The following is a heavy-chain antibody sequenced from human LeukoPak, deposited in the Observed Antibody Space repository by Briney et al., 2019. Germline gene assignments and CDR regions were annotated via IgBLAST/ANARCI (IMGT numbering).Heavy chain of an antibody. J-gene: IGHJ4*02. CDR1: GFTFSSYW. D-gene: IGHD1-7*01. Sequence: GGSLRLSCAASGFTFSSYWMSWVRQAPGKGLEWVANINQDGGEKYYVNSVKGRFTISRDNAKNSLYLQMNSLRAEDTAIYYCAREDDWNYEDYWGQGTLVTVSS. V-gene: IGHV3-7*01. CDR3: AREDDWNYEDY. CDR2: INQDGGEK.